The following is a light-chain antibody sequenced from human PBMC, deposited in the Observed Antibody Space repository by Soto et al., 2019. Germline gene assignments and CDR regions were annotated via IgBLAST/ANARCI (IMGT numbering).Light chain of an antibody. V-gene: IGKV3-11*01. CDR1: QSLSKS. CDR2: GAS. Sequence: EIVLTQSPATLSLSPGERATLSCRASQSLSKSLVWYQQKPGQAPRLLIDGASNRATGIPARFSGSGSGTDVTLPRSSLEPEDVAVYFCQQRTSSPITFGGGTKVDIK. J-gene: IGKJ4*02. CDR3: QQRTSSPIT.